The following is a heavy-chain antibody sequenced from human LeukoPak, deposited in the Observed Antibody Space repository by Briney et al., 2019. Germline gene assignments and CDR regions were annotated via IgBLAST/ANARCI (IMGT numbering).Heavy chain of an antibody. CDR3: ATGGKFDFWSGYHIDN. J-gene: IGHJ4*02. CDR2: ISYDGNNK. CDR1: GFTFSSNA. Sequence: PGGSLRLSCEASGFTFSSNALHWVRKPPGKGLEWLAVISYDGNNKNFADSVKGRFTVSRDNSKHTLYLHMNSLRSDDSAMYYCATGGKFDFWSGYHIDNWGQGTLVTVSS. V-gene: IGHV3-30*04. D-gene: IGHD3-3*01.